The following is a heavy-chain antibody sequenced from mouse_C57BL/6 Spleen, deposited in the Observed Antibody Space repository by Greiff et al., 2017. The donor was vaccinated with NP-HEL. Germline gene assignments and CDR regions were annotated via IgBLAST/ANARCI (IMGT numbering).Heavy chain of an antibody. V-gene: IGHV1-85*01. CDR1: GYTFTSYD. Sequence: QVQLQQSGPELVKPGASVKLSCKASGYTFTSYDINWVKQRPGQGLEWIGWIYPRDGSTKYNEKFKGKATLTVDTSSSTAYMELHSLTSEDSAVYFCARRYYGSSYEDWYCDVWGTGTTVTVSS. J-gene: IGHJ1*03. CDR2: IYPRDGST. D-gene: IGHD1-1*01. CDR3: ARRYYGSSYEDWYCDV.